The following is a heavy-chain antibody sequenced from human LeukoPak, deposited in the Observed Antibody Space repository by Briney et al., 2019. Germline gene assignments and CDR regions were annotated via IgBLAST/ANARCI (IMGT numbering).Heavy chain of an antibody. D-gene: IGHD2-8*01. CDR2: ISGSGGTT. Sequence: GGSLRLSCAASGFTFSSYATSWVRQAPGKGLEWVSGISGSGGTTYYADSVKGRFTISRDNSKNTLYLQMNSLRAEDTAVYYCAKMVREFYTISYYFDYWGQGTLVTVSS. J-gene: IGHJ4*02. CDR1: GFTFSSYA. V-gene: IGHV3-23*01. CDR3: AKMVREFYTISYYFDY.